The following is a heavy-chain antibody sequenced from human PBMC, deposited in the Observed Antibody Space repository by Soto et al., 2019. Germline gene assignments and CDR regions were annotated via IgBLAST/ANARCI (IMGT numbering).Heavy chain of an antibody. Sequence: QITLKESGPTLVKPTQTLTLTCTFSGFSLSSTRMAVGWIRQPPGKALEWLALIYWDDDKRYSPFLKSRLTLTTDTSKHQVVLTLSTMDPVDTARYYCAHIVVAGLGYYFDYWGQGTLVTVSS. J-gene: IGHJ4*02. D-gene: IGHD6-19*01. CDR2: IYWDDDK. CDR1: GFSLSSTRMA. CDR3: AHIVVAGLGYYFDY. V-gene: IGHV2-5*02.